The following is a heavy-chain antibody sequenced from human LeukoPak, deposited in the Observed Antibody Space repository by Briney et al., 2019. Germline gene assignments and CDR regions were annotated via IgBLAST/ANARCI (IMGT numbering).Heavy chain of an antibody. Sequence: PSETLSLTCTVSGGSISSGSYYWSWIRQPAGKGLEWIGRIYTSGSTNYNPSLKSRVTISVDTSKNQFSLKLSSVTAADTAVYYCAREGYGSDYWGQGTLVTVSS. V-gene: IGHV4-61*02. CDR1: GGSISSGSYY. CDR2: IYTSGST. D-gene: IGHD5-12*01. J-gene: IGHJ4*02. CDR3: AREGYGSDY.